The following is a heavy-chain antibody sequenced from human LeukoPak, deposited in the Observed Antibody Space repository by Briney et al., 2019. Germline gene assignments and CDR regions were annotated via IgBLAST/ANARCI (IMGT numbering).Heavy chain of an antibody. CDR2: ISSSGSSI. CDR1: GFTFSSYE. Sequence: PGGSLRLSCAASGFTFSSYEMNWVRQARGKVLEWVSNISSSGSSIYYADSVKGRFTISRDNAKNSLYLQMNSLRAEDTAVYYCARGVNYYDSSGYYFSYWGQGTLVTVSS. J-gene: IGHJ4*02. CDR3: ARGVNYYDSSGYYFSY. V-gene: IGHV3-48*03. D-gene: IGHD3-22*01.